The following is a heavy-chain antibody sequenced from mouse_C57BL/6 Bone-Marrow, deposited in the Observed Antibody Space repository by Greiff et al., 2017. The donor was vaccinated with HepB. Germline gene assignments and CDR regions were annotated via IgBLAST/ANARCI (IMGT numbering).Heavy chain of an antibody. CDR2: IDPSDSYT. Sequence: QVHVKQPGAELVKPGASVKLSCKASGYTFTSYWMQWVKQRPGQGLEWIGEIDPSDSYTNYNQKFKGKATLTVDTSSSTAYMQLSSLTSEDSAVYYCAWGFDYWGQGTTLTVSS. CDR1: GYTFTSYW. V-gene: IGHV1-50*01. J-gene: IGHJ2*01. CDR3: AWGFDY.